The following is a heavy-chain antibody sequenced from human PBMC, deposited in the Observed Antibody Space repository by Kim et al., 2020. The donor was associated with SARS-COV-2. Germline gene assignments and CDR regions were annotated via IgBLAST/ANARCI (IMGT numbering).Heavy chain of an antibody. V-gene: IGHV3-23*01. CDR2: ISGSGGST. CDR3: AKVANWGVYDILTGYYRPFDY. CDR1: GFTFSSYA. J-gene: IGHJ4*02. Sequence: GGSLRLSCAASGFTFSSYAMSWVRQAPGKGLEWVSAISGSGGSTYYADSVKGRFTISRDNAKNTLYLQMNSLRAEDTAVYYCAKVANWGVYDILTGYYRPFDYWGQGTLVTVSS. D-gene: IGHD3-9*01.